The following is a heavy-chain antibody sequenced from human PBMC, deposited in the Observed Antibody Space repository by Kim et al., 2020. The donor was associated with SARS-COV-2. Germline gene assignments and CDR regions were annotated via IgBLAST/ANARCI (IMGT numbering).Heavy chain of an antibody. CDR2: INHSGST. D-gene: IGHD3-3*01. V-gene: IGHV4-34*01. CDR1: GGSFSGYY. J-gene: IGHJ6*01. CDR3: ARARCITIFGVAIELYGM. Sequence: SETLSLTCAVYGGSFSGYYWSWIRQPPGKGLEWIGEINHSGSTNYNPSLKSRVTISVDTSKNQFSLKLRSVTAADTAVYYCARARCITIFGVAIELYGM.